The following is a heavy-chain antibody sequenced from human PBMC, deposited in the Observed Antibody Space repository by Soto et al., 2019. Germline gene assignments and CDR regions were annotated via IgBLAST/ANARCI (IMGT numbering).Heavy chain of an antibody. J-gene: IGHJ4*02. CDR1: GFAFSIYA. V-gene: IGHV3-23*01. D-gene: IGHD3-16*01. Sequence: GGSLRLSCAASGFAFSIYAMSLVRQSPGKGLEWVSAISVSGGSTYYADSVKGRFTISRDNSKNTLYLQMNSLRAEDTAVYYCAKGGGSGRTEGRDYWGQGTFVTVSS. CDR2: ISVSGGST. CDR3: AKGGGSGRTEGRDY.